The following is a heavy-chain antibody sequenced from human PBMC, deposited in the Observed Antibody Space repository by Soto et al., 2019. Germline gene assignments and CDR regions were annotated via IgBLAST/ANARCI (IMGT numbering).Heavy chain of an antibody. Sequence: PGGSLRLSCAASGFTFSSYGMHWVRQAPGKGLEWVAVISYDGSNKYYADYVKGRFTISRDNSKNTLHLQMNSLRSEDTDVYYCASPNPQRGSGFLFDDWGQGAQVTVSS. CDR3: ASPNPQRGSGFLFDD. J-gene: IGHJ4*02. D-gene: IGHD2-21*01. V-gene: IGHV3-30*03. CDR1: GFTFSSYG. CDR2: ISYDGSNK.